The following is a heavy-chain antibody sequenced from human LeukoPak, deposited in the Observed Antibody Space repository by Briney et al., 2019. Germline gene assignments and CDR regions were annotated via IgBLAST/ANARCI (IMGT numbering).Heavy chain of an antibody. J-gene: IGHJ4*02. CDR2: ISAYNGNT. V-gene: IGHV1-18*01. CDR3: ARTYLTFDY. CDR1: GYTFTSYG. D-gene: IGHD3-10*01. Sequence: ASVKVSCKASGYTFTSYGISWVRQAPGQGLEWMGWISAYNGNTNYAQKLQGRVTMTTDTSTSTVYMELSSLRSEDTAVYYCARTYLTFDYWGQGTLVTVSS.